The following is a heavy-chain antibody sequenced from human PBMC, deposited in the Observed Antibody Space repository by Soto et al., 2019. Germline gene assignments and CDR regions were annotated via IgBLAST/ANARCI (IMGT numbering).Heavy chain of an antibody. CDR1: GYTFTSYA. D-gene: IGHD1-26*01. CDR2: INAGNGNT. Sequence: ASVKVSCKASGYTFTSYAMHWVRQAPGQRLEWMGWINAGNGNTKYSQKFQGRVTITRDTSASTAYMELSSLRSEDTAVYYRARGSYEDYYYGLDVWGQGTTVTVSS. V-gene: IGHV1-3*01. CDR3: ARGSYEDYYYGLDV. J-gene: IGHJ6*02.